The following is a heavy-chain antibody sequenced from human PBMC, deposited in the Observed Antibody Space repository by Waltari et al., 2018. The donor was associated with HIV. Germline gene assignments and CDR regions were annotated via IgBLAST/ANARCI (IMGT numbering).Heavy chain of an antibody. CDR2: INQAGTER. CDR3: ATTHGSGDYDNDFDY. J-gene: IGHJ4*02. D-gene: IGHD3-10*01. Sequence: EVQLVESGGDWVQPGGSLTLTCEASGFTFTFYWLSWVRQAPGKGLEWVANINQAGTERHYVDSVRGRFTISRDNGKTSVFLQMNSLTVEDTAVYYCATTHGSGDYDNDFDYWGQGTLV. V-gene: IGHV3-7*01. CDR1: GFTFTFYW.